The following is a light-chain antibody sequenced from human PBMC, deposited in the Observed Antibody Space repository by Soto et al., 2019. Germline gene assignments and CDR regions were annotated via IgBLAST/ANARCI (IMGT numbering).Light chain of an antibody. CDR3: QSYDRSLSGSV. Sequence: QAVVTQPPSVSGAPGQRVTISCTGSGSNIGTGYDVHWYQQLPGTAPKLLIYGNNNRPSGVPDRFSGSKSGTSASLAITGLQAEDEADYYCQSYDRSLSGSVFGGGTKLTVL. J-gene: IGLJ2*01. CDR2: GNN. V-gene: IGLV1-40*01. CDR1: GSNIGTGYD.